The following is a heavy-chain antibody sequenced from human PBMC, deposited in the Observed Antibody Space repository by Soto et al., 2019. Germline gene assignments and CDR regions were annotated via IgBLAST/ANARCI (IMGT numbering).Heavy chain of an antibody. Sequence: SETLSLTCTVSGGSISSYYWSWIRQPPGKGLEWIGNIYDGGSTNYNPSLESRVTISVDTSKNQFSLKLSCVTAADTAVYYCARLLVAATRDAFDIWGQGTMVTVSS. V-gene: IGHV4-59*08. CDR3: ARLLVAATRDAFDI. D-gene: IGHD2-15*01. J-gene: IGHJ3*02. CDR2: IYDGGST. CDR1: GGSISSYY.